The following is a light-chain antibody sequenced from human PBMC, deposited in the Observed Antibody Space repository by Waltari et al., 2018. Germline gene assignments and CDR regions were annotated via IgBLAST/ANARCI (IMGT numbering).Light chain of an antibody. CDR3: QQYNTYPWT. CDR2: DAA. Sequence: DIQMTQSPSTVSASVGDRVTITCGASQSISSWMAWYEQKPGKAPKLLVYDAASLESGGPSRFSGSGTGTEFTLTISSLQPDDFAAYYCQQYNTYPWTFGQGTKVEIK. V-gene: IGKV1-5*01. J-gene: IGKJ1*01. CDR1: QSISSW.